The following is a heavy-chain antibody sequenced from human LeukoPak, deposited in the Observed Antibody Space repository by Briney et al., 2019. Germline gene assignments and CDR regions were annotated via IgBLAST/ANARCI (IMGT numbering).Heavy chain of an antibody. CDR3: ASQRWGAYYFDY. J-gene: IGHJ4*02. V-gene: IGHV4-61*02. D-gene: IGHD5-24*01. CDR1: GDSISSGSYY. Sequence: SQTLSLTCTVSGDSISSGSYYWSWIRQPAGKGLEWIGRIYTSGSTNYNPSLKSRVTISVDTSKNQFSLKLSSVTAADTAVYYCASQRWGAYYFDYWGQGTLVTVSS. CDR2: IYTSGST.